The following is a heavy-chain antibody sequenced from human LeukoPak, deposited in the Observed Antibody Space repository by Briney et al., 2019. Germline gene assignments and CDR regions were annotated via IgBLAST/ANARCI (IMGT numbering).Heavy chain of an antibody. CDR2: INSDGSST. CDR3: AKDGMADTAMDNYFDY. Sequence: GGSLRLSCAASGFTFSSYWMHWVRQAPGKGLVWVSRINSDGSSTSYADSVKGRFTISRDNAKNTLYVQMNSLRAEDTAVYYCAKDGMADTAMDNYFDYWGQGTLVTVSS. J-gene: IGHJ4*02. CDR1: GFTFSSYW. D-gene: IGHD5-18*01. V-gene: IGHV3-74*01.